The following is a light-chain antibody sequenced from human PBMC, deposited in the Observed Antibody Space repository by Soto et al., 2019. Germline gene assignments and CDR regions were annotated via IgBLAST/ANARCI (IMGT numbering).Light chain of an antibody. J-gene: IGLJ1*01. V-gene: IGLV1-44*01. CDR3: AAWDDSLYGRV. Sequence: LTQPPSASGTPGQRVTISCSGSRSNIGSNPVNWYQQLPGTAPKLLIDSNNQRPSGVPDRFSGSRSGTSASLAISGLQSEDEADYYCAAWDDSLYGRVFGTGTKLTVL. CDR2: SNN. CDR1: RSNIGSNP.